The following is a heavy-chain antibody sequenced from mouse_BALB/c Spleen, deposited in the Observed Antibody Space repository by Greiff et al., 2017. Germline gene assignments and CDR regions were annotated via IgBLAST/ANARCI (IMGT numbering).Heavy chain of an antibody. D-gene: IGHD3-3*01. CDR3: TRGGTGFAY. J-gene: IGHJ3*01. Sequence: QVQLQQSGAELVKPGASVKLSCKASGYTFTSYYMYWVKQRPGQGLEWIGGINPSNGGTNFNEKFKSKATLTVDKSSSTAYMQLSSLTSEDSAVYYCTRGGTGFAYWGQGTLVTVSA. CDR2: INPSNGGT. CDR1: GYTFTSYY. V-gene: IGHV1S81*02.